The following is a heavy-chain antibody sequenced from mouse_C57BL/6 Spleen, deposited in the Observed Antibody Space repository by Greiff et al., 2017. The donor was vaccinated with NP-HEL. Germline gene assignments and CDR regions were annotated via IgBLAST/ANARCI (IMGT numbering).Heavy chain of an antibody. J-gene: IGHJ4*01. V-gene: IGHV1-80*01. Sequence: QVQLQQSGAELVKPGASVKISCKASGYAFSSYWMNWVKQRPGRGLVWIGQIYPGDGDTNYNGKFKGKATLTADKSSSTAYMQLSSLTSEDSAVYFCARWGAESPYYYAMDYWGQGTSVTVSS. CDR2: IYPGDGDT. CDR1: GYAFSSYW. CDR3: ARWGAESPYYYAMDY.